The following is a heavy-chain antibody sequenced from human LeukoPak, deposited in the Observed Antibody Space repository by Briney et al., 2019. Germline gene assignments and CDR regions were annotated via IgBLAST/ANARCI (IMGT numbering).Heavy chain of an antibody. D-gene: IGHD3-16*01. Sequence: GGSLRLSCAASGFTFSSYAMSWVRQAPGKGLEWVSGILDSGYSTYYANSVKGRFTISRDNSNNTLYLQMNSLRAEDTTVYYCAKLGGHPLHNYYVGVWGKGTTVAVSS. CDR2: ILDSGYST. CDR1: GFTFSSYA. CDR3: AKLGGHPLHNYYVGV. J-gene: IGHJ6*03. V-gene: IGHV3-23*01.